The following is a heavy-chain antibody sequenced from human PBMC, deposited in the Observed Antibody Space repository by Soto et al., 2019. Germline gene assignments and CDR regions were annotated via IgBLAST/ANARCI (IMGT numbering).Heavy chain of an antibody. D-gene: IGHD2-21*02. V-gene: IGHV1-3*01. CDR3: ARSIVVVTALDY. CDR2: INAGNGNT. CDR1: GGTFSSYG. J-gene: IGHJ4*02. Sequence: ASVKVSCKASGGTFSSYGISWVRQAPGQRLEWMGWINAGNGNTKYSQKFQGRVTITRDTSASTAYMELSSLRSEDTAVYYCARSIVVVTALDYWGQGTLVTVS.